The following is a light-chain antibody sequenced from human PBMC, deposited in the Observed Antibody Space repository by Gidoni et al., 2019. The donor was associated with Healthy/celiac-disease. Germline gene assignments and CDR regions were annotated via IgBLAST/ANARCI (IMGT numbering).Light chain of an antibody. CDR1: QSVSSY. Sequence: EIVLTQSPATLSLSPGERATLSCSASQSVSSYLAWYQQKPGQAPRLRIYAASNRATGIPARFSGSGSGTYFTLTISSLEPEDFAVYFCQQRSNWPPITFGQGTRLEIK. V-gene: IGKV3-11*01. J-gene: IGKJ5*01. CDR3: QQRSNWPPIT. CDR2: AAS.